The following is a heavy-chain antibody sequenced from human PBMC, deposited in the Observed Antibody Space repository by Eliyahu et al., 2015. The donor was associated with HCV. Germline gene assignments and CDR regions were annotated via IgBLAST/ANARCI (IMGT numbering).Heavy chain of an antibody. CDR1: GFTFSNXW. V-gene: IGHV3-74*01. CDR2: INYDGSTT. J-gene: IGHJ4*02. Sequence: EVQLVESGGGLVQPGGSLRLSCAASGFTFSNXWMYWVRQAPGKGLVWVSRINYDGSTTGYAGSVKGRFTVSRDNAKNTLDLQMNSLRTEDTAVYYCTRGSDSWGQGTLVTVSS. CDR3: TRGSDS.